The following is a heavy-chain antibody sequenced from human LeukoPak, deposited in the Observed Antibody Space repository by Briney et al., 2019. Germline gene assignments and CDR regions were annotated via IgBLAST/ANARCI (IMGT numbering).Heavy chain of an antibody. J-gene: IGHJ4*02. CDR2: FYIMGTT. D-gene: IGHD6-13*01. Sequence: PSETLSLTCIDSGGSISSSNYYWGWIRQPPGKGLEWIGSFYIMGTTYYNPSLRSPVSLSADTSKSQFSMWLSSVTAAETPVYYCARLGEQQMLRPSFYYWGRGTLVTVSS. CDR1: GGSISSSNYY. V-gene: IGHV4-39*01. CDR3: ARLGEQQMLRPSFYY.